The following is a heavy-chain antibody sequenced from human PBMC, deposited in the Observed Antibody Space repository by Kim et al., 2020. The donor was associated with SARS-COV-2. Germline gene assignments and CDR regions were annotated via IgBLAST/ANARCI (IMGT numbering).Heavy chain of an antibody. CDR2: ISAYNGNT. CDR1: GYTFTSYG. J-gene: IGHJ6*02. D-gene: IGHD3-10*01. Sequence: ASVKVSCKASGYTFTSYGISWVRQAPGQGLEWMGWISAYNGNTNYAQKLQGRVTMTTDTSTSTAYMELRSLRSDDTAVYYCARDFCRFGELQICKYYYGMDVWGQGTTVTVSS. V-gene: IGHV1-18*01. CDR3: ARDFCRFGELQICKYYYGMDV.